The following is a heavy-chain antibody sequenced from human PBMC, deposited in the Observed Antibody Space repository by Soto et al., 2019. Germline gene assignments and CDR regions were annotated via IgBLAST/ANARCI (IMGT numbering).Heavy chain of an antibody. J-gene: IGHJ6*02. D-gene: IGHD6-6*01. CDR1: GGSISSYY. CDR3: ASSSIAARHANYYYYGMDV. Sequence: SETLSLTCTVSGGSISSYYWSWIRQPPGKGLEWIGYIYYRWSTNYNPSLKSRVTISVDTAKNQFSLKLSSVTAADTAVYYCASSSIAARHANYYYYGMDVWGQGTTVTVSS. V-gene: IGHV4-59*01. CDR2: IYYRWST.